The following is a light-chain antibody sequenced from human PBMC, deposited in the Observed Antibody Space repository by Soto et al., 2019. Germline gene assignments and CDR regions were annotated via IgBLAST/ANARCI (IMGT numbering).Light chain of an antibody. V-gene: IGKV3-20*01. CDR2: AAS. CDR1: ESVSNDH. J-gene: IGKJ1*01. CDR3: QQYSSTPPT. Sequence: EIVLTQSPGTLSLSPGERATLSCRASESVSNDHFAWYQRKPDQAPRLLIYAASYRATDIPYRFSGSGSGTDFTLTIASLEAEDFAVYICQQYSSTPPTFGLGTKVEI.